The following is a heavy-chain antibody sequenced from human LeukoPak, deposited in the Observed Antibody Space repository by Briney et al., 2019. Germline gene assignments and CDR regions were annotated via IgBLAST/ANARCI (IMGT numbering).Heavy chain of an antibody. CDR2: ISPYSGNT. D-gene: IGHD3-22*01. J-gene: IGHJ4*02. V-gene: IGHV1-18*01. CDR3: ARDGTWGRYYYDSTGYDYYFDY. CDR1: GYTFTSYG. Sequence: EASVKVSCKASGYTFTSYGISWVRPAPGQGLEWMGWISPYSGNTNYAQKLQGRVTMTTDTSTSTAYMELRSLRSDDTAVYYCARDGTWGRYYYDSTGYDYYFDYWGQGTLVTVSS.